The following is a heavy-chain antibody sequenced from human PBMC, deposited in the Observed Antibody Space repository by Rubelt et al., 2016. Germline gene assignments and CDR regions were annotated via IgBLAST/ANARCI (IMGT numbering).Heavy chain of an antibody. D-gene: IGHD3-22*01. Sequence: VSYISSSSSTIYYADSVKGRFTISRDNAKNSLDLQMNSLRAEDTAVYYCARDYYDTSGNYWGQGTLVTVSS. CDR3: ARDYYDTSGNY. CDR2: ISSSSSTI. V-gene: IGHV3-48*01. J-gene: IGHJ4*02.